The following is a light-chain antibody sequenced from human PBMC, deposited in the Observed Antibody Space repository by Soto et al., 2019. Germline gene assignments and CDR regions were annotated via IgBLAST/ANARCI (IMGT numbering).Light chain of an antibody. CDR1: QSISSW. V-gene: IGKV1-5*03. CDR2: KAS. CDR3: QQYNSYPRT. Sequence: DIQMTQSPSTLSASVRDRDTNTCRASQSISSWLAWYQQKPGKAPKLLIYKASSLESGVPSRFSGSGSGTEFTLTISSLQPDDFATYYCQQYNSYPRTFGQGTKVDIK. J-gene: IGKJ1*01.